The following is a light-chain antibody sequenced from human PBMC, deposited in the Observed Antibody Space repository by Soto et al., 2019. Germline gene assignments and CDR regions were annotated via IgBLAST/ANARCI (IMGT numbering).Light chain of an antibody. CDR3: QVFDSGSRHYV. CDR2: DDT. Sequence: SYELTQPPSMSVAPGQTAKITCAGNNIGSKSVNWYQQKPGQAPVLVVYDDTDRPSGIPERFSGSNSGNTATLTISRVEAGDEADYYRQVFDSGSRHYVFAVGTKVTVL. J-gene: IGLJ1*01. CDR1: NIGSKS. V-gene: IGLV3-21*02.